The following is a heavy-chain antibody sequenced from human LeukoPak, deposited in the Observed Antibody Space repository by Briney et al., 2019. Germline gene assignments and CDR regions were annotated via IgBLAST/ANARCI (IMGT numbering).Heavy chain of an antibody. Sequence: GGSLRLSCAASGFTFSSYSMNWVRQAPGKGLEWVSSISGSSSYIYNADSVKGRFTISRDESRNTVYLQLNNLRVEDTAVYYCAKASWVSSADAVLWGQGTVVTVSS. CDR3: AKASWVSSADAVL. D-gene: IGHD3-16*01. CDR2: ISGSSSYI. CDR1: GFTFSSYS. V-gene: IGHV3-21*04. J-gene: IGHJ4*02.